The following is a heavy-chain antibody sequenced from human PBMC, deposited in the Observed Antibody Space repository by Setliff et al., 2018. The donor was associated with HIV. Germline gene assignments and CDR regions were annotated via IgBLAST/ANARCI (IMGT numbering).Heavy chain of an antibody. J-gene: IGHJ4*02. CDR3: ARTRGYTYGYIDY. D-gene: IGHD5-18*01. CDR1: GGSIRSGGYY. CDR2: IYHSGST. V-gene: IGHV4-30-4*01. Sequence: PSETLSLTCSVSGGSIRSGGYYWSWIRQRPGKGLEWIGYIYHSGSTHYNPSLKSRVTISVDTSKNQFSLKLSSVTAADTAIYYCARTRGYTYGYIDYWGQGTLVTVSS.